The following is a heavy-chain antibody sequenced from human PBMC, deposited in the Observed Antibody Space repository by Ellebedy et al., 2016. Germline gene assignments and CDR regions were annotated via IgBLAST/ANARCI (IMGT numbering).Heavy chain of an antibody. CDR3: ARNLRIRRNSSLGWFDP. CDR2: INHSGST. D-gene: IGHD6-6*01. J-gene: IGHJ5*02. CDR1: GGSFSDYY. V-gene: IGHV4-34*01. Sequence: SETLSLTCAVYGGSFSDYYWGWIRQPPGKGLEWIGEINHSGSTNYNPSLKSRVAISADTSKNQFSLRLSSVTAADTAVYYCARNLRIRRNSSLGWFDPWGQGTLVTVSS.